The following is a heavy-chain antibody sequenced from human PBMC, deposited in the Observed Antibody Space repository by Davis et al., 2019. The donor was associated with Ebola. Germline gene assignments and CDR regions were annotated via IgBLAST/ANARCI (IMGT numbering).Heavy chain of an antibody. Sequence: GESLKISCAASGFTFSSYAMHWVRQAPGKGLEWVAVISYDGSNKYYADSVKGRFTISRDNSKNTLYLQMNSLRAEDTAVYYCAKDRLDGSGSYYTDYFDYWGQGTLVTVSS. CDR2: ISYDGSNK. CDR1: GFTFSSYA. D-gene: IGHD3-10*01. V-gene: IGHV3-30-3*01. J-gene: IGHJ4*02. CDR3: AKDRLDGSGSYYTDYFDY.